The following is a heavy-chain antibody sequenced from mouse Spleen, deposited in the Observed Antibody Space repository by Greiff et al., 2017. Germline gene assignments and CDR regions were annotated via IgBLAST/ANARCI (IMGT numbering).Heavy chain of an antibody. J-gene: IGHJ4*01. CDR2: ISSGGSYT. CDR3: ARHRYGSSYAMDY. D-gene: IGHD1-1*01. V-gene: IGHV5-9-3*01. Sequence: EVKLVESGGGLVKPGGSLKLSCAASGFTFSSYAMSWVRQTPEKRLEWVATISSGGSYTYYPDSVKGRFTISRDNAKNTLYLQMSSLRSEDTAMYYCARHRYGSSYAMDYWGQGTSVTVSS. CDR1: GFTFSSYA.